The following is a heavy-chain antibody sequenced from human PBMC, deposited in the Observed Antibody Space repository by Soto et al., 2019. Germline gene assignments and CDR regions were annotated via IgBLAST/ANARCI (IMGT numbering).Heavy chain of an antibody. D-gene: IGHD2-2*03. CDR1: GFFFSTYG. V-gene: IGHV3-33*01. Sequence: PGGSLRLSCAASGFFFSTYGMHWVRQAPGKGLEWVALIWSHGNAERYADSVRGRFTISRDNSKNTLYLQMNSLRAEDTAVYYCASEFDGSGRYFDYWGQGTMVTVS. CDR3: ASEFDGSGRYFDY. J-gene: IGHJ4*02. CDR2: IWSHGNAE.